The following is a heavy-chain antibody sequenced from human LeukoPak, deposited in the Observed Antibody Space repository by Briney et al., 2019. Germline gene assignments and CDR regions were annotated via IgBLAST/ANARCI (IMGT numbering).Heavy chain of an antibody. Sequence: PGGSLSLSCEASGLTFSSNAWAGVRKPPGKGLGGVSAISGSGGSTYYADSVKGRFTISRDNSKNTLYLQMNSLRAEDTAVYYCAKGPTYSSSWPSDYWGQGTLVTVSS. V-gene: IGHV3-23*01. CDR2: ISGSGGST. CDR3: AKGPTYSSSWPSDY. J-gene: IGHJ4*02. D-gene: IGHD6-13*01. CDR1: GLTFSSNA.